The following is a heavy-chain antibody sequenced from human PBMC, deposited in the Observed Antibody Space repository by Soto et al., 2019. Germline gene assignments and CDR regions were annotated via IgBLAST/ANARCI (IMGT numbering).Heavy chain of an antibody. CDR2: IYHSGST. CDR1: GDSLTIGGHY. V-gene: IGHV4-31*03. CDR3: ARGGDGFDL. Sequence: SETLSLTCSVSGDSLTIGGHYWTWIRQHPGKGLEWIGYIYHSGSTYYSQSLKRRVTISVDTSENQFSLKLSSMSAADTAVYYCARGGDGFDLWGQGKMVT. J-gene: IGHJ3*01.